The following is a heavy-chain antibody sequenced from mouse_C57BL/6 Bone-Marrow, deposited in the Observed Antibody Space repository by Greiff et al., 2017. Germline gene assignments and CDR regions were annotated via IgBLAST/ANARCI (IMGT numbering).Heavy chain of an antibody. D-gene: IGHD1-1*01. J-gene: IGHJ1*03. Sequence: VQLQQPGAELVKPGASVKLSCKASGYTFTSYWMHWVKQWPGQGLEWIGMIHPNSGSTNYNEKFKSKATLTVDKSSSTAYMQLSSLTSDDSAVYYCARWDYYGSTWYFDVWGTGTTVTVSS. V-gene: IGHV1-64*01. CDR2: IHPNSGST. CDR3: ARWDYYGSTWYFDV. CDR1: GYTFTSYW.